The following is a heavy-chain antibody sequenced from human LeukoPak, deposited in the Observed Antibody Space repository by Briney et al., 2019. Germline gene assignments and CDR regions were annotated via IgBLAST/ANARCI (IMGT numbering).Heavy chain of an antibody. D-gene: IGHD3-22*01. CDR3: VRDDYDSLPYYFDF. Sequence: ASVKVSCKASGYTFTIYAISWVRQAPGQGLEWLGWISAYNGNTHYAQKLQGRLTLTTDTSANTAYMELRSLRSDDTAVYFCVRDDYDSLPYYFDFWGQGTLVTVSS. V-gene: IGHV1-18*01. CDR1: GYTFTIYA. J-gene: IGHJ4*02. CDR2: ISAYNGNT.